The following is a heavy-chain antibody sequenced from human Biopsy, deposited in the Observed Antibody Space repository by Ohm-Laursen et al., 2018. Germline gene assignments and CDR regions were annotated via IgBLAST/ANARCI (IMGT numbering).Heavy chain of an antibody. V-gene: IGHV3-74*03. J-gene: IGHJ4*02. CDR2: IHGDERSA. Sequence: SLRLSCAAPGFTFSRSVMHWVRQAPGKGLVWVSRIHGDERSATYAEPVKGRFTISRDNAKNTLHLQMNSLRAEDTAVYYCTGDSGGLGDYWGQGTEVIVSS. CDR3: TGDSGGLGDY. D-gene: IGHD2-8*02. CDR1: GFTFSRSV.